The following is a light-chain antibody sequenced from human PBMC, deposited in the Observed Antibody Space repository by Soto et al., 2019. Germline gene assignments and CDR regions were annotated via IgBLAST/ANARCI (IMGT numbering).Light chain of an antibody. V-gene: IGLV2-23*01. CDR3: CSFAVGSTLV. CDR1: SSDVGEENY. Sequence: QSVLTQPPSASGSPGQSVTITCSGTSSDVGEENYVSWYQQHPGKVPKLILYEGSKRPSGVSNRFSGSKSGNTASLTISGLQAEDEADYYCCSFAVGSTLVFGGGTKVTVL. CDR2: EGS. J-gene: IGLJ2*01.